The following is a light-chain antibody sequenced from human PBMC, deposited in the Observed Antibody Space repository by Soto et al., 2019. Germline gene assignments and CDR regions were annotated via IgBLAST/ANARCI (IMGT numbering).Light chain of an antibody. CDR2: GAS. V-gene: IGKV3-15*01. J-gene: IGKJ4*01. Sequence: ETVMTQSPATLSVSPGERATLSCRASQSVNSNLAWYQQKLGQAPRVLIYGASTRANGIPARFSGSVSETEFTLTISRLEPEDFAVYYCQQYGSSLTFGGGTKVDIK. CDR1: QSVNSN. CDR3: QQYGSSLT.